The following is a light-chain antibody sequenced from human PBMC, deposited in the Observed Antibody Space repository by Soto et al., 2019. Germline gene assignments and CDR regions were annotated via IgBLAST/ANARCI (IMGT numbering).Light chain of an antibody. CDR3: QQRSAWPFT. Sequence: IVLTQSPATLSLSPGERASLSCRASQTVGKDLAWYQVRPGQAPRLLIFDASTRATGVPPRFGGSRSGFDFTPTISSLVHEDFALYYCQQRSAWPFTFGGGTSVLIK. CDR2: DAS. V-gene: IGKV3-11*01. CDR1: QTVGKD. J-gene: IGKJ4*01.